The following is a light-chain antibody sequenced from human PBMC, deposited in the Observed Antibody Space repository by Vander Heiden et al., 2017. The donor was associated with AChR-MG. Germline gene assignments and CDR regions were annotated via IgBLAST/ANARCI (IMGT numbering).Light chain of an antibody. CDR2: DVS. J-gene: IGLJ2*01. V-gene: IGLV2-11*01. Sequence: QSALTQPRSVSGSPGQSVTISCTGTSSDVGGYNYVSWYQQHPDKAPKLMMYDVSKRPSGVPDRVSGSKSGNTASLTISGLQAEDEADYYCCSYAGSYSWVFGGGTKVTVL. CDR1: SSDVGGYNY. CDR3: CSYAGSYSWV.